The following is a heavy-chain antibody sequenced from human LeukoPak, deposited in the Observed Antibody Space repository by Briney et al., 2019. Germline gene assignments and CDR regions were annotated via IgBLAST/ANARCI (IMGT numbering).Heavy chain of an antibody. D-gene: IGHD3-10*01. Sequence: GGSLRLSCAVSGITLSNYGMSWVRQAPGKGLEWVAGISGSGGRTNYADAVKGRFTISRDNAKNTLFLQMNSLRVEDTAVYYCARVLGRFGELLRVGTRNSNNWFDPWGQGTLVTVSS. CDR2: ISGSGGRT. V-gene: IGHV3-23*01. CDR1: GITLSNYG. CDR3: ARVLGRFGELLRVGTRNSNNWFDP. J-gene: IGHJ5*02.